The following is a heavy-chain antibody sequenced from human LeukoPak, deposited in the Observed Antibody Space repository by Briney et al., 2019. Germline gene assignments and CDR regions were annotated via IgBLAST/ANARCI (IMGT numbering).Heavy chain of an antibody. Sequence: SVKVSCKASGYTFTGYYMHWVRQAPGQGLERMGWNNPNSGGTKIAQRFQGRVNMTRDTSISTAYMELSRLRSDDTAVDYCARDRITMVRGVIGSRVWFDPWGQGTLVTVSS. CDR1: GYTFTGYY. CDR2: NNPNSGGT. D-gene: IGHD3-10*01. CDR3: ARDRITMVRGVIGSRVWFDP. V-gene: IGHV1-2*02. J-gene: IGHJ5*02.